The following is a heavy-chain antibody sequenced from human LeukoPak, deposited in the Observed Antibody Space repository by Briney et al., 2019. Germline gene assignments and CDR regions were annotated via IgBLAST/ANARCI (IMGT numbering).Heavy chain of an antibody. D-gene: IGHD3-16*01. V-gene: IGHV1-69*06. CDR2: IIPIFGTA. Sequence: SVKVSCKASGGTFSSYAISWVRQAPGQGLEWMGGIIPIFGTANYAQKFQGRVTITADKSTSTVYMELSSLRDEDTAVYYCARGGPADAFDIWGQGTMVTVSS. J-gene: IGHJ3*02. CDR1: GGTFSSYA. CDR3: ARGGPADAFDI.